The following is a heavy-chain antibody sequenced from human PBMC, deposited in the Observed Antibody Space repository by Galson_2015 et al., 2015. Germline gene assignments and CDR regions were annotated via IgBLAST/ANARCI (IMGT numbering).Heavy chain of an antibody. CDR1: GYTFTSYA. D-gene: IGHD6-19*01. J-gene: IGHJ4*02. V-gene: IGHV1-3*01. CDR2: INAGNGNT. Sequence: SVKVSCKASGYTFTSYAMHWVRQAPGQRLEWMGWINAGNGNTKYSQKFQGRVTITRDTSASTAYMELRSLRSDDTAVYYCARDGPRPYSSDWSSLSVDYWGQGTLVTVSS. CDR3: ARDGPRPYSSDWSSLSVDY.